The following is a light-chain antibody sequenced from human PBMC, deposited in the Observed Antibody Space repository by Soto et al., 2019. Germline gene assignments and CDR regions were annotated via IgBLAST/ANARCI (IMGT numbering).Light chain of an antibody. CDR3: QQYGSSPRT. V-gene: IGKV3-20*01. CDR1: QSVISK. CDR2: GES. Sequence: EIVMTQSPATLSVSPGERATLSCRASQSVISKLAWYQQKPGQAPRLLIYGESTRATGIPGRFSGSGSGTDFTLTISRLEPEDFAVYYCQQYGSSPRTFGQGTKVDI. J-gene: IGKJ1*01.